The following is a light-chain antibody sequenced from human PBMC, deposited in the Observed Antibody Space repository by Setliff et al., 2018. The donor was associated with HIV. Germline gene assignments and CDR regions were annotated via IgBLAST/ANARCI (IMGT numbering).Light chain of an antibody. CDR2: DVS. Sequence: QSALTQAASVSGSPGQSITMSCTGTRSDVGGYNYVSWYQQHPGKAPKLMIYDVSNRPSGVSNRFSGSKPGNTASLTISGLQAEDEADYYCSSYTSTSTLWVFGTGTKVTV. J-gene: IGLJ1*01. CDR1: RSDVGGYNY. CDR3: SSYTSTSTLWV. V-gene: IGLV2-14*03.